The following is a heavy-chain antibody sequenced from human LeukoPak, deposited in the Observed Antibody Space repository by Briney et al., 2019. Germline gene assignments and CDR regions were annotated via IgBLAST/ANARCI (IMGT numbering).Heavy chain of an antibody. J-gene: IGHJ4*02. Sequence: PSETLSLTCTVSGYSITSGYYWGWIRQPPGKGLEWIGSIYYSGHTYYKSSLKSRVTISVDTSKNQFSLKLTSLTAADTAVYYCARGPTRYYFDYWGQGTLVTVSS. CDR2: IYYSGHT. V-gene: IGHV4-38-2*02. CDR1: GYSITSGYY. CDR3: ARGPTRYYFDY.